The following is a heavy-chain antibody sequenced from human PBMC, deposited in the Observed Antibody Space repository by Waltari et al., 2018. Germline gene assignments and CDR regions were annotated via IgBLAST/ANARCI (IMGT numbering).Heavy chain of an antibody. CDR2: IYWNDDK. CDR3: AHRRTGEQWLVPAYFDY. J-gene: IGHJ4*02. Sequence: QITLKESGPTLVKPTQTLTLTCTFSGFSLSTSGVGVGWIRQPPGKALEWLALIYWNDDKRYSPSLKSRLTITKDTSKNQVVLTMTNMDPVDTATYYCAHRRTGEQWLVPAYFDYWGQGTLVTVSS. V-gene: IGHV2-5*01. CDR1: GFSLSTSGVG. D-gene: IGHD6-19*01.